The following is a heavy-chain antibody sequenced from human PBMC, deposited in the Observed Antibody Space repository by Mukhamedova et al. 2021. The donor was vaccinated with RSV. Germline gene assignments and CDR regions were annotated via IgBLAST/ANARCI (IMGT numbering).Heavy chain of an antibody. Sequence: SRVTISVDTSKNQFSLKLSSMTAADTAVYYCARIFRDYYDSSGEAFDIWGQGTMVTVSS. CDR3: ARIFRDYYDSSGEAFDI. D-gene: IGHD3-22*01. J-gene: IGHJ3*02. V-gene: IGHV4-59*01.